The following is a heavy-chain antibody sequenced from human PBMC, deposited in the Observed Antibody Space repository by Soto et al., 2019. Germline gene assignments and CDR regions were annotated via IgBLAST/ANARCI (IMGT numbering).Heavy chain of an antibody. Sequence: GEPIKIFCKGSGYSFTSYWIGWVRQMAGERLGSIGSGYPGDSETRYKPALQRQVTTSAAKSNSTGHLQWSSLKDSDIAVYYCARLGLTKYCSISSCHMMDVWGQGTTGNGPS. CDR3: ARLGLTKYCSISSCHMMDV. D-gene: IGHD2-2*02. J-gene: IGHJ6*02. CDR2: GYPGDSET. CDR1: GYSFTSYW. V-gene: IGHV5-51*01.